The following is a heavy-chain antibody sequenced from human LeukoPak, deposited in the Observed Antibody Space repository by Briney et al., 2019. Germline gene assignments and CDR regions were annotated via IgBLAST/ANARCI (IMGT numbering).Heavy chain of an antibody. Sequence: SETLSLTCTISGGYINTYYWSGIRQPAGRGLEWLGRIYTIGGNTKYNPSLESRVAMSADTSKNQFSLKMTSVTAADTAVYYCARVSYLGDWYFDLWGRGTLVTVSS. CDR1: GGYINTYY. CDR3: ARVSYLGDWYFDL. CDR2: IYTIGGNT. D-gene: IGHD1-26*01. J-gene: IGHJ2*01. V-gene: IGHV4-4*07.